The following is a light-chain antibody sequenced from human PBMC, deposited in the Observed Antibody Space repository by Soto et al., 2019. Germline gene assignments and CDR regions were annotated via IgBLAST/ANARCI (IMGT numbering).Light chain of an antibody. CDR3: QQYNSYSPYT. CDR2: DAS. V-gene: IGKV1-5*01. CDR1: QSISSW. Sequence: DIQMTQSPSTLSASVGDRVTITCRASQSISSWLAWYQQKPGKAPKLLIYDASSLESGVPSRFSGSGFGTEFTLTISSLQPDDFAPYYCQQYNSYSPYTFGQGTKLEIK. J-gene: IGKJ2*01.